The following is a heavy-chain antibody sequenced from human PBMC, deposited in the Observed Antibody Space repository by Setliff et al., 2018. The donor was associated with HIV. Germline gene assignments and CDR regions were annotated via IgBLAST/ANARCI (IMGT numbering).Heavy chain of an antibody. CDR2: IIPLFGTA. CDR1: GDTFSNSL. V-gene: IGHV1-69*05. D-gene: IGHD3-16*01. CDR3: ARAVASKNIRGEYYFDY. J-gene: IGHJ4*02. Sequence: ASVKVSCKASGDTFSNSLVTWVRQAPGQGLEWMGGIIPLFGTANYAQKFQGRVTMTTDTSTSTVYMELSSLRSEDTAVYYCARAVASKNIRGEYYFDYWGQGTLVTVSS.